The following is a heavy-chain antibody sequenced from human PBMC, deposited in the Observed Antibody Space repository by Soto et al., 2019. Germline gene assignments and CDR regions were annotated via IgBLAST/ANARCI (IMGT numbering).Heavy chain of an antibody. CDR2: ISGSGGST. J-gene: IGHJ4*02. D-gene: IGHD6-19*01. Sequence: GGSLRLSCAASGFTFSSYAMSWVRQAPGKGLEWVSAISGSGGSTYYADSVKGRFTISRDNSKNTLYLQMSSLRAEDTAVYYCAKPALSGYSSGWCDYWGQGTLVTVSS. CDR3: AKPALSGYSSGWCDY. CDR1: GFTFSSYA. V-gene: IGHV3-23*01.